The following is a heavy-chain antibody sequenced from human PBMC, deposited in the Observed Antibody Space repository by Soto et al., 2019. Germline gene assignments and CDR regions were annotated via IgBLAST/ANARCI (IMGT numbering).Heavy chain of an antibody. J-gene: IGHJ4*02. Sequence: SETLSLTCTVSGGSISSYYWSWIRQPPGKGLEWIGYIYYSGSTNYNPSLKSRVTISVDTSKNQFSLKLSSVTAADTAVYYCARVAPDYGGNFNFDYWGQGNLVTVSS. CDR2: IYYSGST. V-gene: IGHV4-59*01. D-gene: IGHD4-17*01. CDR1: GGSISSYY. CDR3: ARVAPDYGGNFNFDY.